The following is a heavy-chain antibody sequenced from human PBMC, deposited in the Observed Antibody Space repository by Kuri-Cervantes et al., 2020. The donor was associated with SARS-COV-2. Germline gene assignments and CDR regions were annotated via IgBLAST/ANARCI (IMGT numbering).Heavy chain of an antibody. V-gene: IGHV3-30*04. CDR2: ISYDGSNK. J-gene: IGHJ5*02. D-gene: IGHD1-26*01. CDR1: GFTFSSYA. Sequence: GGSLRLSCAASGFTFSSYAMHWVRQAPGKGLGWVAVISYDGSNKYYADSVKGRFTISRDNSKNTLYLQMNSLRAEDTAVYYCARAFGGSYFNWFDPCGQGTLTVSS. CDR3: ARAFGGSYFNWFDP.